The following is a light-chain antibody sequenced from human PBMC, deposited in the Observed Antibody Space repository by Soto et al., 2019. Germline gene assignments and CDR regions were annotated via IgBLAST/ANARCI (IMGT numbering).Light chain of an antibody. V-gene: IGKV3-15*01. Sequence: EVVMTQSPATLSVSPGERVTLSCRASQSINDNVAWYQQKPGQAPRLLMYGATTRGTGIPARFSGSGSGTEFSLTISSLQSEDFAIFYCQQYHSWPPLTFGGGTMVEMK. CDR3: QQYHSWPPLT. CDR2: GAT. J-gene: IGKJ4*01. CDR1: QSINDN.